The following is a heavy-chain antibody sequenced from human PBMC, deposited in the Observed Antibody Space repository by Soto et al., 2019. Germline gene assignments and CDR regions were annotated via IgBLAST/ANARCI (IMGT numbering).Heavy chain of an antibody. Sequence: EVQLLESGGGLVQPGGSLRLSCAASGFTFRSYAMTWVRQAPGKGLEWVSSIASRPGNTYSAESVKGRFTISRDNSRNTLYLQMNSLRAEDTAVYYCAKGDHGGIRGWFAPWGQGTLVTVSS. V-gene: IGHV3-23*01. CDR2: IASRPGNT. CDR1: GFTFRSYA. CDR3: AKGDHGGIRGWFAP. D-gene: IGHD3-16*01. J-gene: IGHJ5*02.